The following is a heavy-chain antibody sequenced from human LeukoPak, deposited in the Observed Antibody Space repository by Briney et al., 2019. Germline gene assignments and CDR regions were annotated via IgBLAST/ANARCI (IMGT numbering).Heavy chain of an antibody. CDR2: INTDGSST. CDR3: ARTIVPAAPLDY. CDR1: RFAFSKSW. J-gene: IGHJ4*02. Sequence: PGGSLRLSCTASRFAFSKSWMHWVRQAPGKGLVWVSRINTDGSSTSYADSVKGRFTISRDNAKNTLYLQMNSLRAEDTAVYYCARTIVPAAPLDYWGQGTLVTVSS. V-gene: IGHV3-74*01. D-gene: IGHD2-2*01.